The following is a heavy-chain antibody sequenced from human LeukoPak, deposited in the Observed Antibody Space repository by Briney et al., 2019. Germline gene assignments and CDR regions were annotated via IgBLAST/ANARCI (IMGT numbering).Heavy chain of an antibody. Sequence: SQTLSLTCAISGDSVSSNSAAWNWIRQSPSRGLEWLGRTYYRSKWYNDYAVSVKSRITINPDTSKNQFSLQLNSVTPEDTAVYYCARGSSPGLLWWWPFDYWGQGTLVTVSS. CDR3: ARGSSPGLLWWWPFDY. D-gene: IGHD2-21*01. CDR2: TYYRSKWYN. V-gene: IGHV6-1*01. J-gene: IGHJ4*02. CDR1: GDSVSSNSAA.